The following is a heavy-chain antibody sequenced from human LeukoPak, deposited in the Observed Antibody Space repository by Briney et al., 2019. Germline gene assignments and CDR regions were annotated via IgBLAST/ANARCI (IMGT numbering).Heavy chain of an antibody. Sequence: PSETLSLTCTVSGGSISSYYWSWIRQPPGKGLEWIGYIYYSGSTNYNPSLKSRVTISVDTSKNQFSLKLSSVTAADTAVCYCAIYPGRIAAAGNRWGQGTLVTVSS. J-gene: IGHJ5*02. CDR2: IYYSGST. CDR1: GGSISSYY. D-gene: IGHD6-13*01. V-gene: IGHV4-59*01. CDR3: AIYPGRIAAAGNR.